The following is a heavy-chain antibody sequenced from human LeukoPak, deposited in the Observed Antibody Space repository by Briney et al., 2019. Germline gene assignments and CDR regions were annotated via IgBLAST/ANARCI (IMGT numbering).Heavy chain of an antibody. J-gene: IGHJ6*02. Sequence: PSETLSLTCTVSGGSTSTSNFYWGWIRLPPGKGLEWIGSIYYSGSTSYNPSLKCRVTISVDTSKNQFSLRLSFVTAADTAVYYCARHASDSSGFYNYYGMDVWGQGTTVTVSS. V-gene: IGHV4-39*01. CDR2: IYYSGST. D-gene: IGHD3-22*01. CDR1: GGSTSTSNFY. CDR3: ARHASDSSGFYNYYGMDV.